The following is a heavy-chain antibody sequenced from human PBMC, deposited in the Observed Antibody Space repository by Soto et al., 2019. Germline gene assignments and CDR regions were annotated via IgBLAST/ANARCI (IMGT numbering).Heavy chain of an antibody. CDR2: ITGNGDTT. V-gene: IGHV3-23*01. CDR1: GFTFINTG. Sequence: PGGSLRLSCAGSGFTFINTGMSWVRQAPGQGLEWVSAITGNGDTTYYADSVKGRFTISRDNSKSTLYLQMSSLRAEDTAVYYCAKIDGYFDYWCQGTLVTVSS. D-gene: IGHD3-22*01. J-gene: IGHJ4*02. CDR3: AKIDGYFDY.